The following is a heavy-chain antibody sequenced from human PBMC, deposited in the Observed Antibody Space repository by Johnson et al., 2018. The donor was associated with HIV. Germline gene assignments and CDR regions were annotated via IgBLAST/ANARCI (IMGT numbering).Heavy chain of an antibody. CDR2: IYSGGST. CDR1: GFTVSSNY. J-gene: IGHJ3*02. Sequence: VQLVESGGGLIQPGGSLRLSCAASGFTVSSNYMSWVRQAPGKGLEWVSVIYSGGSTYYADSVKGRFTISRDNAKNSLYLQMNSLRAEDTAVYYCAKDRPLVVVTHDAFDIWGQGTMVTVSS. V-gene: IGHV3-66*03. D-gene: IGHD2-21*02. CDR3: AKDRPLVVVTHDAFDI.